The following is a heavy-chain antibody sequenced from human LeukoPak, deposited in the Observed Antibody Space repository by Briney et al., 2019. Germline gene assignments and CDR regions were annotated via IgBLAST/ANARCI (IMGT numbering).Heavy chain of an antibody. D-gene: IGHD2-2*01. Sequence: GGSLRLSCAASGFTFSSYWMHWVRQAPGKGLVWVSRINSDGSGTSYADSVKGRFTISRDNAKNTLYLQMNSLRAEDTAVYYCARDPILGYCSSTSCSHNWFDPWGQGTLVTVSS. J-gene: IGHJ5*02. CDR2: INSDGSGT. CDR1: GFTFSSYW. CDR3: ARDPILGYCSSTSCSHNWFDP. V-gene: IGHV3-74*01.